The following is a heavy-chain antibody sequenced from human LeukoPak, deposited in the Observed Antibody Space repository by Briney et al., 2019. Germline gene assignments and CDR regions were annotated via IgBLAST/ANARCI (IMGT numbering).Heavy chain of an antibody. CDR3: AKVSGTSSPPLDY. Sequence: GGSLRLSCEDSGFTFRSYEMNWVRQAPGKGLEWIAYLSSSGSAFSYADSVKGRFTIARDNAKNSLYLQMNSLRAEDTAVYYCAKVSGTSSPPLDYWGQGTLVTVSS. CDR1: GFTFRSYE. V-gene: IGHV3-48*03. J-gene: IGHJ4*02. CDR2: LSSSGSAF. D-gene: IGHD3-10*01.